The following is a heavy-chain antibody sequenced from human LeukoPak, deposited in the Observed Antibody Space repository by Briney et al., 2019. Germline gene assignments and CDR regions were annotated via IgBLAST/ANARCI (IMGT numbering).Heavy chain of an antibody. V-gene: IGHV5-51*01. CDR2: IYPADSDT. J-gene: IGHJ4*02. CDR1: GYSFTNYW. CDR3: ARQSRDGSKTRGYYFDY. D-gene: IGHD3-10*01. Sequence: GESLKISCQVSGYSFTNYWIGWVRQMPGKGLDSMVIIYPADSDTTYSPSFQGQVTISVDKSISTVYLQWSSLKASDTAMYYCARQSRDGSKTRGYYFDYWGQGTLVTVSS.